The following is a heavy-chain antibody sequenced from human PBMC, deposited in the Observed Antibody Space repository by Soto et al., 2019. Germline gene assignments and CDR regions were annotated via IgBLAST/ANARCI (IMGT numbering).Heavy chain of an antibody. J-gene: IGHJ4*02. V-gene: IGHV3-23*01. D-gene: IGHD1-20*01. Sequence: EVQLLESGGGLVQPGGSLRLSCAASGFTFSSYAMSWVRQAPGKGLEWVSAISGSGGSTYYADSVKGRFTISRDNSKNTLYPQMNSLRSDDTAVYYCAKETLGITGTDFDYWGQGTLVTVSA. CDR2: ISGSGGST. CDR1: GFTFSSYA. CDR3: AKETLGITGTDFDY.